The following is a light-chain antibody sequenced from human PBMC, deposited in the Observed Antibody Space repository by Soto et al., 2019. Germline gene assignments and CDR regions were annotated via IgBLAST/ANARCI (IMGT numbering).Light chain of an antibody. CDR2: AAS. Sequence: EIVLTQSPGTLTLSPGERATLSCRASQSVRSNYLAWYQQGPGQAPRLLIFAASSRATGIPDRFSGSGSGTDFTLTISRREPEDFAVYYCQQYSTSPWTFGQGTKVDIK. V-gene: IGKV3-20*01. CDR3: QQYSTSPWT. CDR1: QSVRSNY. J-gene: IGKJ1*01.